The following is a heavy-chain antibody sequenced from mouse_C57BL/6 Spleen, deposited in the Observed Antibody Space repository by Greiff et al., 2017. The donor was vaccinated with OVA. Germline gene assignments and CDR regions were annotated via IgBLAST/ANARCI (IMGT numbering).Heavy chain of an antibody. CDR2: IDPETGGT. D-gene: IGHD4-1*01. Sequence: QVQLQQSGAELVRPGASVTLSCKASGYTFTDYEMHWVKQTPVHGLEWIGAIDPETGGTAYNQKFKGKAILTADKSSSTAYMELRSLTSEDSAVYYCTRPPLGRGGYWGKGTTLTVSS. V-gene: IGHV1-15*01. CDR3: TRPPLGRGGY. CDR1: GYTFTDYE. J-gene: IGHJ2*01.